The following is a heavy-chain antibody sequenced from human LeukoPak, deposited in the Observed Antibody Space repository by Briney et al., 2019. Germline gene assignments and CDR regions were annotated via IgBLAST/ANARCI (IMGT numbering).Heavy chain of an antibody. D-gene: IGHD6-13*01. J-gene: IGHJ4*02. CDR3: TRMPAAIGLAFDY. CDR2: IDWDDDK. V-gene: IGHV2-70*11. CDR1: GFSLSTSGMC. Sequence: SGPTLVNPTQTLTLTCTFSGFSLSTSGMCVSWIRRPPGKALEWLARIDWDDDKYYSTSLKTRLTISKDTSKNQVVLTMTNMDPVDTATYYCTRMPAAIGLAFDYWGQGTLVTVAS.